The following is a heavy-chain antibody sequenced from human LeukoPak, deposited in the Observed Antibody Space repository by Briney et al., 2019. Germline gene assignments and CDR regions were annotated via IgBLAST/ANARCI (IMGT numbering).Heavy chain of an antibody. V-gene: IGHV7-4-1*02. CDR1: GYTFTSYA. D-gene: IGHD4-23*01. CDR3: ARMMVVTRFSTIDY. Sequence: ASVKVSCKASGYTFTSYAMDWVRQAPGQGLEWMGWINTNTGNPTYAQGFTGRFVFSLDTSVSTAYLQISSLKAEDTAVYYCARMMVVTRFSTIDYWGQGTLVTVSS. J-gene: IGHJ4*02. CDR2: INTNTGNP.